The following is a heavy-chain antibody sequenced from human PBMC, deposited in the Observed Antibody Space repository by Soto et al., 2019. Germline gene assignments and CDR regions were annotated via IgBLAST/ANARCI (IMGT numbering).Heavy chain of an antibody. D-gene: IGHD3-10*01. CDR2: IYYSGST. CDR3: ARARGRGVIIDY. CDR1: GGSISSGGYY. V-gene: IGHV4-31*03. Sequence: QVQLQESGPGLVKPSQTLSLTCTVSGGSISSGGYYWSWIRQHPGKGLEWIGYIYYSGSTYYNPSLKSRVTISVDTSKNQFSLKLSPVTAADTAVYYCARARGRGVIIDYWGQGTLVTVSS. J-gene: IGHJ4*02.